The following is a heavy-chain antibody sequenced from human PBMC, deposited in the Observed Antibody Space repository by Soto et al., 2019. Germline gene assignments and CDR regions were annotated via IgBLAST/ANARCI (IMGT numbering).Heavy chain of an antibody. Sequence: GGSLRLSCAASGFSFSNYGMTWVRQAPGKGLEWVSAISGSGGSTYYADSVKGRFTISRDNSKNTLSLQMNSLRVEDTALYYCAKEVGHSNWGQGTLVTISS. D-gene: IGHD3-16*01. V-gene: IGHV3-23*01. J-gene: IGHJ4*02. CDR1: GFSFSNYG. CDR2: ISGSGGST. CDR3: AKEVGHSN.